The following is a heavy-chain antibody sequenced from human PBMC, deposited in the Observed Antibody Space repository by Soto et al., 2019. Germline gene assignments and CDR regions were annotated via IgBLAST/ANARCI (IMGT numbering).Heavy chain of an antibody. V-gene: IGHV2-5*01. Sequence: SGPPLVNPTQTLTLTCTFSGFSFTTAGVAVGWIRQTPGGALEWLTLIYYNDDRRFSPSLKTRLTITGDTSKNQVVLSLTNVDPGDTATYFCAHSDGGYEIIYFDFWGQGSPVTVSS. CDR1: GFSFTTAGVA. CDR3: AHSDGGYEIIYFDF. J-gene: IGHJ4*02. CDR2: IYYNDDR. D-gene: IGHD5-12*01.